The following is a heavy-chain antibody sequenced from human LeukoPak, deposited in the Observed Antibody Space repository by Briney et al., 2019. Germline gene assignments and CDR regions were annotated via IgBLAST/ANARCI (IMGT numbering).Heavy chain of an antibody. Sequence: SETLSLTCAVYGGSFSGYYWSWIRPPPGKGLEWIGEINHSASTNYNPSLKSRVTISVDTSKNQFSLKLSSVTAADTAVYYCARASGNNWGQGTLVTVSS. D-gene: IGHD3-10*01. CDR1: GGSFSGYY. J-gene: IGHJ4*02. CDR2: INHSAST. CDR3: ARASGNN. V-gene: IGHV4-34*01.